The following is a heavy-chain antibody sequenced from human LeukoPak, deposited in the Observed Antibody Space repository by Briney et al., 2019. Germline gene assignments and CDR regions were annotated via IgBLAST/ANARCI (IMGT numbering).Heavy chain of an antibody. CDR2: IIPIFGTA. J-gene: IGHJ4*02. V-gene: IGHV1-69*13. D-gene: IGHD3-3*01. CDR3: AKHAGITIFGVAPSYYFDY. CDR1: GGTFSSYA. Sequence: ASVKVSCKASGGTFSSYAISRVRQAPGQGLEWMGGIIPIFGTANYAQKFQGRVTITADESTSTAYMELSSLRSEDTAVYYCAKHAGITIFGVAPSYYFDYWGQGTLVTVSS.